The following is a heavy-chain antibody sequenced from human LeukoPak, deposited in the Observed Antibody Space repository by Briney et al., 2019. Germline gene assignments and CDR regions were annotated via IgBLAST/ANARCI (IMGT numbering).Heavy chain of an antibody. J-gene: IGHJ4*02. D-gene: IGHD1-26*01. Sequence: PGRSLRLSCAASGFTFSSHAMHWVRQAPGKGLEWVAVISYDGSNKYYADSVKGRFTISRDNSKNTLYLQMNSLRAEDTAVYYCARDRRGSYGSNYFDYWGQGTLVTVSS. CDR3: ARDRRGSYGSNYFDY. V-gene: IGHV3-30-3*01. CDR2: ISYDGSNK. CDR1: GFTFSSHA.